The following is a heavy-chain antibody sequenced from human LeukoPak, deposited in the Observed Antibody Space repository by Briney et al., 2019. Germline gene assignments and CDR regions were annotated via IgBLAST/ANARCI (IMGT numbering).Heavy chain of an antibody. Sequence: ASVKVSCKASGGTFSSYAISWVRQAPGQGLEWMGGIIPIFGTANYAQKFQGRVTITADESTSTAYMELSSLRSEDTAVYYCATGWQSVIPDRADYYYYYMDVWGKGTTVTVSS. J-gene: IGHJ6*03. CDR2: IIPIFGTA. CDR1: GGTFSSYA. V-gene: IGHV1-69*13. CDR3: ATGWQSVIPDRADYYYYYMDV. D-gene: IGHD1-14*01.